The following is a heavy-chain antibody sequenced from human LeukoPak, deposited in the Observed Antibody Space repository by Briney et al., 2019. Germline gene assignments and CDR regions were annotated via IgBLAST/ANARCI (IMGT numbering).Heavy chain of an antibody. V-gene: IGHV1-3*01. CDR2: INAGNGNT. Sequence: ASVKVSCKASGYTFISYAMHWVRQAHGQRLEWMGWINAGNGNTKYSQKFQGRVTITRDTSVSTAYMELSSLRSEDTAVYYCARAGGIVGARAFDIWGQGTMVTVSS. CDR1: GYTFISYA. CDR3: ARAGGIVGARAFDI. D-gene: IGHD1-26*01. J-gene: IGHJ3*02.